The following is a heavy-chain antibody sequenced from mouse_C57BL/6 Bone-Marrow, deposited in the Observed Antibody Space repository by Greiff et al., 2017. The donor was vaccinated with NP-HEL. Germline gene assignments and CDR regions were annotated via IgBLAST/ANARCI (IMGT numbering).Heavy chain of an antibody. CDR2: IDPSASYT. CDR1: GYTFTSYW. D-gene: IGHD2-3*01. CDR3: ARDGYYEGDYFDY. Sequence: PGASVKLSCKASGYTFTSYWMQWVKQRPGQGLEWIGEIDPSASYTNYNQKFKGKATLTVDTSSSTAYMQLSSLTSEDSAVYYCARDGYYEGDYFDYWGQGTTLTVSS. J-gene: IGHJ2*01. V-gene: IGHV1-50*01.